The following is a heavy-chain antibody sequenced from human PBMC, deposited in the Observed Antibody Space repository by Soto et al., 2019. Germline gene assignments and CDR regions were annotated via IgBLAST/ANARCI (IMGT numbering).Heavy chain of an antibody. D-gene: IGHD1-26*01. CDR3: TRMRGVGATPDSAFDI. J-gene: IGHJ3*02. Sequence: EVQLVESGGGLVQPGRSLRLSCAASGFTFDDYAMHWVRQAPGKGLEWVSVIYSGGSTYYADSVKGRFTISRDNSKNTLYLQMNSLRAEDTAVYYCTRMRGVGATPDSAFDIWGQGTMVTVSS. CDR2: IYSGGST. V-gene: IGHV3-66*01. CDR1: GFTFDDYA.